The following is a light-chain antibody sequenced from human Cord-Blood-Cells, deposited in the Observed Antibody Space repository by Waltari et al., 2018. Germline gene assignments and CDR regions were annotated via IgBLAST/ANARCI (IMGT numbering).Light chain of an antibody. Sequence: QSALTQPASVSGSPGQSITIPCTGTSSAVGSYNLVSWYQQHPGKAPKLMIYEGSKRPPGVSNRFSGSKSGSTASLAISGLQAEDEADYYCCSYAGRNGVFGGGTKLTV. V-gene: IGLV2-23*01. CDR3: CSYAGRNGV. CDR1: SSAVGSYNL. CDR2: EGS. J-gene: IGLJ3*02.